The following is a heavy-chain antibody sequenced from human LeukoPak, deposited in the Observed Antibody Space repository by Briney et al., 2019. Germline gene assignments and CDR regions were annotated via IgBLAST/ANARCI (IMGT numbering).Heavy chain of an antibody. Sequence: GASVRVSCKASGYTFTHHYIYWVRQAPGQGLEWMGRINPNSGGTNYAQKFQGRVTLTRDSSISTAYMELSRLRSDDTAVYYCARDSADRRVVVITLPFDYWGQGTVVTVSS. CDR2: INPNSGGT. V-gene: IGHV1-2*06. D-gene: IGHD2-21*01. J-gene: IGHJ4*02. CDR3: ARDSADRRVVVITLPFDY. CDR1: GYTFTHHY.